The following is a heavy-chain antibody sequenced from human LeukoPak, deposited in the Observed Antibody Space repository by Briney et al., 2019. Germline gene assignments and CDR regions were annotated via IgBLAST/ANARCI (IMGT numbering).Heavy chain of an antibody. J-gene: IGHJ3*02. CDR3: ATPLGGSYSGDAFDI. Sequence: GESLKISCKGSGYSFTSYWIGWVRQMPGKGLEWRGIIYPGDSDTRYSPSFQGQVTISADKSISTAYLQWSSLKASGTAMYYCATPLGGSYSGDAFDIWGQGTMVTVSS. CDR1: GYSFTSYW. D-gene: IGHD1-26*01. CDR2: IYPGDSDT. V-gene: IGHV5-51*01.